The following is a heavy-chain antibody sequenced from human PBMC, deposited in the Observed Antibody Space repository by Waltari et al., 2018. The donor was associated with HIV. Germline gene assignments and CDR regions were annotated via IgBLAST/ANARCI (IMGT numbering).Heavy chain of an antibody. CDR3: ARQGLQYSDGMDV. Sequence: QVQLVQFGTEVKKAGASVTVSCKPSGYTFPEYGISWVRQAPGQGLEWLGWISPYNGDANYAQKLQGRVTMTTDTSTKTAYMEVRSLRSDDTAVYYCARQGLQYSDGMDVWGHGTTVTVSS. J-gene: IGHJ6*02. CDR2: ISPYNGDA. CDR1: GYTFPEYG. V-gene: IGHV1-18*01. D-gene: IGHD4-4*01.